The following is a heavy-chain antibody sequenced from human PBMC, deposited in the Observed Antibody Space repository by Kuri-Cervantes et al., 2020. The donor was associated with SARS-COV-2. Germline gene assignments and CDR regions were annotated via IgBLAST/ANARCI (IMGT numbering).Heavy chain of an antibody. J-gene: IGHJ6*03. D-gene: IGHD3-3*01. V-gene: IGHV3-49*04. CDR1: GFTFGDYA. Sequence: GGSLRLSCTASGFTFGDYAMSWVRQAPGKGLEWVGFIRSKAYGGTTEYAASVKGRFTIPRDDSKSIAYLQMNSLKTEDTAVYYCTRDDFWSGYYAPGYYYYMDVWGKGTTVTVSS. CDR3: TRDDFWSGYYAPGYYYYMDV. CDR2: IRSKAYGGTT.